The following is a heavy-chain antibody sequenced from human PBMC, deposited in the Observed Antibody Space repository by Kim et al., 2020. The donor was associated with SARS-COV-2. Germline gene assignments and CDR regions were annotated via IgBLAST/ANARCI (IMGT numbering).Heavy chain of an antibody. CDR1: GFTFSSYG. Sequence: GGSLRLSCAASGFTFSSYGMHWVRQAPGKGLEWVAVISYDGSNKYYADSVKGRFTISRDNSKNTLYLQMNSLRADDTAVYYCAKAHLATLLLHYYGMDV. J-gene: IGHJ6*01. CDR2: ISYDGSNK. V-gene: IGHV3-30*18. CDR3: AKAHLATLLLHYYGMDV. D-gene: IGHD2-15*01.